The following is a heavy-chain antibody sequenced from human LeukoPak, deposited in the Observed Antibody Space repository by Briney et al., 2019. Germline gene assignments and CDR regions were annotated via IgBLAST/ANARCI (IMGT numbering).Heavy chain of an antibody. J-gene: IGHJ4*02. CDR2: IYYSGST. CDR3: ARFIVATNANFDY. D-gene: IGHD5-12*01. Sequence: SENLSLNCTVSGGSISSGSYYWRWIRQPAGKGLEWIGYIYYSGSTNYNPSLKSRVTISVDTSKNQFSLKLSSVTAADTAVYYCARFIVATNANFDYWGQGTLVTVSS. V-gene: IGHV4-61*10. CDR1: GGSISSGSYY.